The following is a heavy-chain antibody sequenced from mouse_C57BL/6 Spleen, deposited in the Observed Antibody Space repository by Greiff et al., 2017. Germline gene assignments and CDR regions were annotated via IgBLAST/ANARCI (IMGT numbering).Heavy chain of an antibody. D-gene: IGHD1-1*01. CDR1: GYAFSSYW. Sequence: QVQLKESGAELVKPGASVKISCKASGYAFSSYWMNWVKQRPGKGLAWIGQIYPGDGVTNYNGKFKGKATLTADKSSSTAYMQLSSLTSEDSAVYFCARDGSSPWFAYWGQGTLVTVSA. CDR2: IYPGDGVT. J-gene: IGHJ3*01. CDR3: ARDGSSPWFAY. V-gene: IGHV1-80*01.